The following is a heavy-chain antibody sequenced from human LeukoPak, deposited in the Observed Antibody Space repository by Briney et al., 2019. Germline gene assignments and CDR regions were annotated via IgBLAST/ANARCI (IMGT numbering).Heavy chain of an antibody. CDR1: GGSISSNNYY. CDR2: INHSGST. J-gene: IGHJ6*04. V-gene: IGHV4-39*07. D-gene: IGHD6-19*01. CDR3: ARVIPASLKQWLVRDV. Sequence: SETLSLTCTVSGGSISSNNYYWGWIRQPPGKGLEWIGEINHSGSTNYNPSLKSRVTISVDTSKNQFSLKLSSVTAADTAVYYCARVIPASLKQWLVRDVWGKGTTVTVSS.